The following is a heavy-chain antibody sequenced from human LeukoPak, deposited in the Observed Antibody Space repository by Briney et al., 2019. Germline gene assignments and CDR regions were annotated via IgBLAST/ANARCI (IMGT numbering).Heavy chain of an antibody. J-gene: IGHJ4*02. D-gene: IGHD3-10*01. CDR1: GGSFSDYW. V-gene: IGHV4-34*01. CDR3: ARVKYYYGSGSPIEGDCFDY. CDR2: INHSGST. Sequence: SETLSLTCAVYGGSFSDYWWTWIRQPPGKGLEWIGEINHSGSTNYNPSLKSRVTISVDTSKNQFSLKLSSVTAADTAVYYCARVKYYYGSGSPIEGDCFDYWGQGTLVTVSS.